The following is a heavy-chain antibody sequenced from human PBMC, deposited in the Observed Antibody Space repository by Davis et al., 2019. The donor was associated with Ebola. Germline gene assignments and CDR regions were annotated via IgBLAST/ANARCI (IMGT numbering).Heavy chain of an antibody. CDR2: IYPGDSRT. D-gene: IGHD2-8*01. J-gene: IGHJ3*02. CDR3: VRPRYSTRWPDAFQT. V-gene: IGHV5-51*01. CDR1: GYSFTSYW. Sequence: GGSLRLSCKGSGYSFTSYWIGWVRQMPGKGLEWMGIIYPGDSRTTYSPTFQGQVTISADKSINIAYLYWSSLKASDTAIYYCVRPRYSTRWPDAFQTWGQGTMVTVSS.